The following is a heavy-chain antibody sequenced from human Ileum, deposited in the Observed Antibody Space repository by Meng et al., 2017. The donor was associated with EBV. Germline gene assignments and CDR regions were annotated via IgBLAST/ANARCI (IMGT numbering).Heavy chain of an antibody. CDR2: ISYDGSNK. V-gene: IGHV3-30-3*01. CDR1: GFTFSSYA. J-gene: IGHJ4*02. Sequence: VALVESGGSMVQPGSSLVLSCAASGFTFSSYAMHGFRQAPGKGLEWVAVISYDGSNKYYADSVKGRFTISRDNSKNTLYLQMNSLRAEDTAVYYCARDRDGYHDYWGQGTLVTV. D-gene: IGHD5-24*01. CDR3: ARDRDGYHDY.